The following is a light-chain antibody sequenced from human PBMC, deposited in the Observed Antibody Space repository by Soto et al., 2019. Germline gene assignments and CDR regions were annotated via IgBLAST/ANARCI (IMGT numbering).Light chain of an antibody. CDR1: SSDVGSYNR. CDR2: EVS. J-gene: IGLJ2*01. CDR3: SSYTSSSTFGV. Sequence: QSVLTQPPSVSGSPGQSVTISCTGTSSDVGSYNRVSWYQQPPGTAPKLMIYEVSNRPSGVPDRFSGSESGNTASLTISGPQAEDESDYYCSSYTSSSTFGVFGGGTKLTVL. V-gene: IGLV2-18*02.